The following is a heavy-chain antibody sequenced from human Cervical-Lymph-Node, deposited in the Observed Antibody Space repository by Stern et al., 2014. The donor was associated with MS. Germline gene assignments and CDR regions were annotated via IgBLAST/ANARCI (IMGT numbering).Heavy chain of an antibody. Sequence: QVQLQQWGAGLLKPSETLSLTCAVYGGSFSGYYWSWIRQPPGKGLEWIGEINHSGSTNYNPSLKSRVTISVDTSKTQFSLKLSSVTAADTAVYYCAGSTMVRGARWFDPWGQGTLVTVSS. CDR2: INHSGST. D-gene: IGHD3-10*01. CDR3: AGSTMVRGARWFDP. V-gene: IGHV4-34*01. J-gene: IGHJ5*02. CDR1: GGSFSGYY.